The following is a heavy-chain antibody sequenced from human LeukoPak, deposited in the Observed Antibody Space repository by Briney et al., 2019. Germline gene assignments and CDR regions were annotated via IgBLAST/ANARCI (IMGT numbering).Heavy chain of an antibody. Sequence: GASVKVSCKASGYTFSGYYIYWVRQAPGQGLEWMGWTNFNSGDTNYAQKFQGRVTVTRDTSISTTYMELSSLRADDTAIYHCVRERGATVDYWGQGTLVTVSS. CDR1: GYTFSGYY. J-gene: IGHJ4*02. D-gene: IGHD1-26*01. CDR2: TNFNSGDT. CDR3: VRERGATVDY. V-gene: IGHV1-2*02.